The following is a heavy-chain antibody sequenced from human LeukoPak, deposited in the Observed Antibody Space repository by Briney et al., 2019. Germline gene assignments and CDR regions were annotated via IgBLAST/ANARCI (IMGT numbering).Heavy chain of an antibody. J-gene: IGHJ1*01. CDR2: IIPIFGTA. V-gene: IGHV1-69*06. CDR3: ARSRGYSSSLGYFQH. CDR1: GGTFSSYA. D-gene: IGHD6-13*01. Sequence: ASVKVSCKASGGTFSSYAISWARQAPGQGLEWMGGIIPIFGTANYAQKFQGRVTITADKSTSTAYMELSSLRSEDTAVYYCARSRGYSSSLGYFQHWGQGTLVTVSS.